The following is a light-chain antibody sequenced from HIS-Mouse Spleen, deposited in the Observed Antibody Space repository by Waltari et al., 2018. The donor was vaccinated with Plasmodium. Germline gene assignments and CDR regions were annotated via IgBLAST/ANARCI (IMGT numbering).Light chain of an antibody. V-gene: IGKV1D-13*01. CDR2: DAS. CDR3: QQFNNYPSIT. CDR1: QGISSA. Sequence: AIQLTQSPSSLSASVGDRVTITCRASQGISSALAWYRQKPGKAPKLLIYDASSLESGVPSRFSGSGSGTDFTLTISSLQPEDFATYYCQQFNNYPSITFGQGTRLEIK. J-gene: IGKJ5*01.